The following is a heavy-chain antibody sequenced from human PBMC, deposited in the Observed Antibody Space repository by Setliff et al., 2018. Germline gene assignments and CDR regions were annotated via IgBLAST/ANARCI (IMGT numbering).Heavy chain of an antibody. CDR1: GASIGSGSHY. J-gene: IGHJ6*02. CDR3: AREYVVISFVRNTHSHYGMDV. D-gene: IGHD2-21*01. CDR2: IYTSGTT. Sequence: SETLSLTCTVSGASIGSGSHYWSWIRQPAGRGLEWIGRIYTSGTTNYSPSLKSRVSISSDTSKNVISLKLNSVTAADTAVYFCAREYVVISFVRNTHSHYGMDVGGQGTTVTVSS. V-gene: IGHV4-61*02.